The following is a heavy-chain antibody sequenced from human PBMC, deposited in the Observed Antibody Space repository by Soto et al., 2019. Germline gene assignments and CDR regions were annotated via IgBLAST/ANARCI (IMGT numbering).Heavy chain of an antibody. CDR3: ATDRVLRGFGY. D-gene: IGHD3-10*01. CDR1: GYTLTELS. J-gene: IGHJ4*02. Sequence: ASVKVSCKVSGYTLTELSMHWVRQAPGKGLEWMGGFDPEDGETIYAQKFQGRVTVTEDTSTDTAYMELSSLRSEDTAVYYCATDRVLRGFGYWGQGTLVTVSS. CDR2: FDPEDGET. V-gene: IGHV1-24*01.